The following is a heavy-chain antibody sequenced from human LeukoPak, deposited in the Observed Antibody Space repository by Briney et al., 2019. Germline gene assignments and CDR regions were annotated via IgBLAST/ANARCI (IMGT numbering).Heavy chain of an antibody. Sequence: GASVKVSCKASGDTFTGYYMHWVRQAPGQGLEWMGRINTNSGGTNYAQKFQGRVTMTRDTSISTAYMELSRLRSDDTAVYYCARSSGGYYSPLDYWGQGTLVTVSS. V-gene: IGHV1-2*06. J-gene: IGHJ4*02. CDR1: GDTFTGYY. CDR3: ARSSGGYYSPLDY. CDR2: INTNSGGT. D-gene: IGHD3-10*01.